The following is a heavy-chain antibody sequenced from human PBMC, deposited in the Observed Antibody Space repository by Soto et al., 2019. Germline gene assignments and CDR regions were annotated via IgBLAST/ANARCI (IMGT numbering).Heavy chain of an antibody. CDR2: ISGSGGST. V-gene: IGHV3-23*01. D-gene: IGHD6-19*01. Sequence: PGGSLRLSCAASGFTFSSYAMSWVRQAPGKGLEWVSAISGSGGSTYYADSVKGRFTISRDNSRNTLYLQMNSLRAEDTAVYYCAKDPVAAQAFHYYHLDFWGKGTTVTVSS. CDR1: GFTFSSYA. CDR3: AKDPVAAQAFHYYHLDF. J-gene: IGHJ6*03.